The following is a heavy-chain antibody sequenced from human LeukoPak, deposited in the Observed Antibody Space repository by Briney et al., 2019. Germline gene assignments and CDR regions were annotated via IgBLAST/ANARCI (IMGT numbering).Heavy chain of an antibody. V-gene: IGHV4-34*01. CDR2: INHSGSA. CDR3: ARGRVEVQATYYLAY. J-gene: IGHJ4*01. CDR1: GGSFSGYY. D-gene: IGHD1-26*01. Sequence: SETLSLTCAVYGGSFSGYYWSWIRQPPGKGLEWIGEINHSGSANYNPSPKSRVTISVDTSKNQFSLKLSSVTAADTAVYYCARGRVEVQATYYLAYRGPGTLVTVSS.